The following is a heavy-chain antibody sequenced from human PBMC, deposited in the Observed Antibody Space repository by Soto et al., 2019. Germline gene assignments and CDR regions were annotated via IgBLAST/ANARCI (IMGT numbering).Heavy chain of an antibody. CDR1: GGTFSSYA. V-gene: IGHV1-69*01. Sequence: QVQLVQSGAEVKKPGSSVKVSCKASGGTFSSYAISWVRQAPGQGLEWMGGIIPIFGTANYAQKFQGRVTITADESTSTAYMELSSLRSEDTAVYYCARGPVGGSGTYYYYGMDVWVQGTTVTVSS. CDR2: IIPIFGTA. CDR3: ARGPVGGSGTYYYYGMDV. D-gene: IGHD3-10*01. J-gene: IGHJ6*02.